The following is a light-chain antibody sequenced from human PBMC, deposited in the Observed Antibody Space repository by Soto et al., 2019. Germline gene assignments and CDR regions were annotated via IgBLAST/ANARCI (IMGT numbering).Light chain of an antibody. CDR1: QTFSNSF. Sequence: EIVLTQTPGTLSLSPGERATLSCSASQTFSNSFLSWFQQIPGQAPRLLIYGASMRATGIPDRFSGSGSGTDFTLTISRLEPEDFAVYYCQQCGSSSTFGQGTRLEI. V-gene: IGKV3-20*01. CDR2: GAS. CDR3: QQCGSSST. J-gene: IGKJ5*01.